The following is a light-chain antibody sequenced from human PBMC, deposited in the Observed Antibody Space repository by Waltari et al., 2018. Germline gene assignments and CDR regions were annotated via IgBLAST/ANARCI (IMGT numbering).Light chain of an antibody. CDR2: KAS. Sequence: DIQMTQSPSTLSASVGDRVTITCRASQRISSWLAWYQQKPGKPPKLLMYKASSLESGVPSRFSGSGSGTEFTLTISSLQPDDFATYYCQQFNTYPWTFGQGTKAEIK. CDR3: QQFNTYPWT. V-gene: IGKV1-5*03. CDR1: QRISSW. J-gene: IGKJ1*01.